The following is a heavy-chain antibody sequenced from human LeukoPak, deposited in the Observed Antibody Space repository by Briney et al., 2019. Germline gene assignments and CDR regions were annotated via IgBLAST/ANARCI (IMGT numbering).Heavy chain of an antibody. CDR3: AREKGNYGDYYYGMDV. D-gene: IGHD4-17*01. V-gene: IGHV1-2*02. CDR2: INPNSGGT. J-gene: IGHJ6*02. Sequence: ASVTVSCKASGYTFTCYYMHWVRQAPGQGLEWMGWINPNSGGTNYAQKFQGRVTMTRDTSISTAYMELSRLRSDDTAVYYCAREKGNYGDYYYGMDVWGQGTTVTVSS. CDR1: GYTFTCYY.